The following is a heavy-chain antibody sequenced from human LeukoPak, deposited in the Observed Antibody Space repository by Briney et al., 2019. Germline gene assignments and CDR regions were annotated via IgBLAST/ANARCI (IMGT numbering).Heavy chain of an antibody. V-gene: IGHV4-39*07. CDR2: IYYSGST. CDR3: GYDSSGD. J-gene: IGHJ4*02. CDR1: GGSISSSSYY. Sequence: PSETLSLTCTVSGGSISSSSYYWGWIRQPPGKGLEWIGSIYYSGSTYYNPSLKSRVTISLDTSKNQFSLKLSSVTAADTAVYYCGYDSSGDWGQGTLVTVSS. D-gene: IGHD3-22*01.